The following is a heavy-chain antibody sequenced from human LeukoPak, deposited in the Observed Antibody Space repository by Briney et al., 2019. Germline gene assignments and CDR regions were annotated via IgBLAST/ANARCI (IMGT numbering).Heavy chain of an antibody. J-gene: IGHJ4*02. CDR1: AFTLGDWY. V-gene: IGHV3-11*01. Sequence: PGGSLRLSCTASAFTLGDWYMSWIRQAPGKGLEWISYISNIGTTTYYAESVKGRFTISRDNAKNSLYLQMNSLRAEDTAVYYGAFDFLYLGHDFWGQGTLVTVSS. CDR2: ISNIGTTT. D-gene: IGHD3-9*01. CDR3: AFDFLYLGHDF.